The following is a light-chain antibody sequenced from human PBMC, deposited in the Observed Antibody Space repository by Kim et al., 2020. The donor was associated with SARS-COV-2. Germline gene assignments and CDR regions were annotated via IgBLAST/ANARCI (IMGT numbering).Light chain of an antibody. CDR3: QSYNRSNVI. V-gene: IGLV6-57*03. J-gene: IGLJ2*01. Sequence: TVTIPGTRRSGSIDANYVQWYQQRPGGVPSTVIYEDDQRPSGVSDRFSGSIDNSSNSASLTISGLKTEDEADYYCQSYNRSNVIFGGGTQLTVL. CDR1: SGSIDANY. CDR2: EDD.